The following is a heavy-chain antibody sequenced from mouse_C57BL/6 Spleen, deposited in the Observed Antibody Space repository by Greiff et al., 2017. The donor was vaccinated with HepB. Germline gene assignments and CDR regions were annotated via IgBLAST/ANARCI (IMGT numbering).Heavy chain of an antibody. V-gene: IGHV1-59*01. D-gene: IGHD2-2*01. Sequence: QVQLQQPGAELVRPGTSVKLSCKASGYTFTSYWMHWVKQRPGQGLEWIGVIDPSDSYTNYNQKFKGKATLTVDTSSSTAYMQLSSLTSEDSAVYYCASGYNPVYYGYDSRYFDVWGTGTTVTVSS. CDR2: IDPSDSYT. CDR3: ASGYNPVYYGYDSRYFDV. J-gene: IGHJ1*03. CDR1: GYTFTSYW.